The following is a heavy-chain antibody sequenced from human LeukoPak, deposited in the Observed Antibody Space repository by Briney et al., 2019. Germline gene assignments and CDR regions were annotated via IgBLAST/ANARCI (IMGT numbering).Heavy chain of an antibody. CDR2: INPSGGST. J-gene: IGHJ4*02. D-gene: IGHD3-22*01. V-gene: IGHV1-46*01. CDR1: GYTFTSYY. CDR3: ARDLLGHDSSGYYLSY. Sequence: ASVKVSCKASGYTFTSYYMHWVRQAPGQGLEWMGIINPSGGSTSYAQKFQGRVTMTRDTSTSTVYMELSSLRSEDTAVYYCARDLLGHDSSGYYLSYWGQGTLVTVSS.